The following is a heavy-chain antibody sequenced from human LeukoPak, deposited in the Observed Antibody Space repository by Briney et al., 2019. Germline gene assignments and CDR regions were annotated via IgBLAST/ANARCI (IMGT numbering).Heavy chain of an antibody. J-gene: IGHJ4*02. V-gene: IGHV3-74*01. CDR2: INNDGSST. Sequence: GGSLRLSCAASGITFSNYWMHWVRQAPGQGLVWVSRINNDGSSTYYADSVKGRFTISRDNAKNTLYLQMNSLRVEDTAVYYCARDAFEVDKSPFWGQGTLVTVSS. CDR3: ARDAFEVDKSPF. D-gene: IGHD3-3*01. CDR1: GITFSNYW.